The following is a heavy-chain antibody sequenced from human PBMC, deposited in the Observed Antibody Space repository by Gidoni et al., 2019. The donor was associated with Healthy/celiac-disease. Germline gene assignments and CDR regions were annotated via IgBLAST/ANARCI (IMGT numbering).Heavy chain of an antibody. CDR3: ARQWATGYQPAVFDY. D-gene: IGHD3-9*01. CDR2: INHSGST. Sequence: QVQLQQWGAGLLKPSETLSITCAVYGGSFSGYYWSWIRQPPGKGLEWIGEINHSGSTNYNPSLKSRVTISVDTSKNQFSLKLSSVTAADTAVYYCARQWATGYQPAVFDYWGQGTLVTVSS. V-gene: IGHV4-34*01. CDR1: GGSFSGYY. J-gene: IGHJ4*02.